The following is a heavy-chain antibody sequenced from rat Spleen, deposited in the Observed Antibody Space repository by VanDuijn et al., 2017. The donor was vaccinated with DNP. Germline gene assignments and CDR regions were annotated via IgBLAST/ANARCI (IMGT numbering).Heavy chain of an antibody. CDR2: IRYDGGYT. J-gene: IGHJ2*01. CDR3: ARWNSGHFDY. D-gene: IGHD4-3*01. CDR1: GFTFSNYD. V-gene: IGHV5-22*01. Sequence: EVQLVESGGGLVQPGRSLKLSCATSGFTFSNYDMAWFRQAPRKGLEWVAYIRYDGGYTKYGDSVKGRFTISRDNAKNTLYLQMNSLRSEDMATYYCARWNSGHFDYWGQGVMVSVSS.